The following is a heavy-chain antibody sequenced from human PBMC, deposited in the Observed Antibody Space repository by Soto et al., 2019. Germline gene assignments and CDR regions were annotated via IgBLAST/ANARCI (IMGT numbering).Heavy chain of an antibody. CDR3: ARVPVGAASGAFQH. J-gene: IGHJ1*01. V-gene: IGHV4-59*01. CDR2: IYYSGST. CDR1: GGSISSYY. Sequence: PSETLSLTCTVSGGSISSYYWSWIRQPPGKGLEWIGYIYYSGSTNYNPSLKSRVTISVDTSKNQFSLKLSSVTAADTAVYYCARVPVGAASGAFQHWGQGTLVTVSS. D-gene: IGHD1-26*01.